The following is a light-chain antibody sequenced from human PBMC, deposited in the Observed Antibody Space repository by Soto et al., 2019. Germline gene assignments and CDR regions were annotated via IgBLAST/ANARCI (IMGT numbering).Light chain of an antibody. CDR2: DVT. Sequence: QPVLTQPRSVSGSPGQSVTISCTGTSSDVGGYNHVSWYQQHPGKAPKVLIYDVTKRPSGVPDRFSGSKSGNTASLTISGLQAEDEADYFCCSYGGSYTLVLGGGTKLTVL. V-gene: IGLV2-11*01. J-gene: IGLJ3*02. CDR3: CSYGGSYTLV. CDR1: SSDVGGYNH.